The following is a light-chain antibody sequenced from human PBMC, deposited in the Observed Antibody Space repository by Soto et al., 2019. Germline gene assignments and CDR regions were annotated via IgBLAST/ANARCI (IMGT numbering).Light chain of an antibody. CDR3: QQANTFPFT. CDR2: AAS. Sequence: DIQMTQSPSSVSASVGDSVTITCRASQSISSWLAWYQQRPGKAPKLLIHAASNLRSGVPSRFSGSGSGTDFALTISSLQLEDFATYYCQQANTFPFTFGPGTKVDVK. V-gene: IGKV1-12*01. J-gene: IGKJ3*01. CDR1: QSISSW.